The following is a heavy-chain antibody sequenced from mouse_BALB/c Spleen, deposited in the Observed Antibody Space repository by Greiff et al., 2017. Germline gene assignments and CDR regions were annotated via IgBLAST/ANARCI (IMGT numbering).Heavy chain of an antibody. CDR1: GFTFSDYG. CDR2: ISNLAYSI. Sequence: EVQGVESGGGLVQPGGSRKLSCAASGFTFSDYGMAWVRQAPGKGPEWVAFISNLAYSIYYADTVTGRFTISRENAKNTLYLEMSSLRSEDTAMYYCARVYYDYDGFAYWGQGTLVTVSA. V-gene: IGHV5-15*02. CDR3: ARVYYDYDGFAY. D-gene: IGHD2-4*01. J-gene: IGHJ3*01.